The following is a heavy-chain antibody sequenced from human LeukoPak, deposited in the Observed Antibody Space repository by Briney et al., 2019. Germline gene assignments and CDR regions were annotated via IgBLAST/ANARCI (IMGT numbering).Heavy chain of an antibody. D-gene: IGHD1-26*01. CDR3: ARGTVSSGSYYFDY. V-gene: IGHV3-30-3*01. J-gene: IGHJ4*02. Sequence: PGGSLRLSCAVSGFTFTTYNMHWVRQAPGKGLDWVAVISFDGSNTFYADSVKGRITISRDNSKNTVSLQMNSLRVEDTAVYFCARGTVSSGSYYFDYWGQGTLVTVSS. CDR2: ISFDGSNT. CDR1: GFTFTTYN.